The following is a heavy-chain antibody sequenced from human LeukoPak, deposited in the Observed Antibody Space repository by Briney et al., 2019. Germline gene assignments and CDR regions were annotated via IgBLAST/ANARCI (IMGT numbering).Heavy chain of an antibody. CDR1: GGSIRSSSYY. CDR2: IYYSGST. V-gene: IGHV4-39*07. Sequence: SETLSLTCTVSGGSIRSSSYYWGWIRQPPGKGLEWIGSIYYSGSTNYKPSLKSRVTMSVDTSKNQFSLNLSSVTAADTAVYYCVRWVPGTTWYDYWGQGTLVTVSS. D-gene: IGHD2-15*01. CDR3: VRWVPGTTWYDY. J-gene: IGHJ4*02.